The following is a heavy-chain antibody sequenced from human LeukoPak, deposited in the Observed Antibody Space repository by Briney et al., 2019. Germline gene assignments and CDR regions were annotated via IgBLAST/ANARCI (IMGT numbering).Heavy chain of an antibody. CDR1: GNTFTGYY. J-gene: IGHJ4*02. D-gene: IGHD1-1*01. Sequence: ASVKVSCKASGNTFTGYYMHWVRQAPEQGLEWMGWINPNSGGTNYAPKFQGRVTMTRDTSISTAYMELSGLRSDDTAVYYCARGIYINSESYWGQGTLVTVSS. CDR3: ARGIYINSESY. V-gene: IGHV1-2*02. CDR2: INPNSGGT.